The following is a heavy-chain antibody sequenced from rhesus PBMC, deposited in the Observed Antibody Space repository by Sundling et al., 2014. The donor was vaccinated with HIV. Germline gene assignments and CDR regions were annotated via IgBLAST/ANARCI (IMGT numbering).Heavy chain of an antibody. D-gene: IGHD3-16*01. Sequence: QVTLKESGPALVKPTQTLTLTCTFSGFSLSTSGMGVGWIRQPPGKTLEWLAHIYWDDDKRYSASLKSRLTISKDTSKNQVVLTMTNLDPVDTATYYCARSATNYHSGSYTFFDYWGRGRSWSPSPQ. J-gene: IGHJ4*01. CDR1: GFSLSTSGMG. V-gene: IGHV2-174*02. CDR2: IYWDDDK. CDR3: ARSATNYHSGSYTFFDY.